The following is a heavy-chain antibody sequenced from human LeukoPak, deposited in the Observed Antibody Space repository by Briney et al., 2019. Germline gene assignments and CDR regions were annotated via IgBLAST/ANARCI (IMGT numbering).Heavy chain of an antibody. V-gene: IGHV3-23*01. Sequence: PGGSLRLSCAASGFTFSNYAMSWVRQAPGKGLQWVYAISGSGRNTYYADSVEGRFTISRDNSKNTLFLQMNSLRAEDTAVYYCAKDEFYDSSINYFDPWGQGTLVTVSS. CDR3: AKDEFYDSSINYFDP. CDR1: GFTFSNYA. D-gene: IGHD3-22*01. CDR2: ISGSGRNT. J-gene: IGHJ5*02.